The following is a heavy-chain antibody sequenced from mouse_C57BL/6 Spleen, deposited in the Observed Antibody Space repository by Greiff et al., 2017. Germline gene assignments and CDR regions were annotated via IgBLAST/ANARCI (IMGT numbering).Heavy chain of an antibody. Sequence: QVQLQQSGAELVRPGASVKLSCKASGYTFTDYYINWVKQRPGQGLEWIARIYPGSGNTYYNEKFKGKATLTAEKSSSTAYMQLSSLTSEDSAVYFCATLDLLYAMDYWGQGTSVTVSS. V-gene: IGHV1-76*01. CDR2: IYPGSGNT. CDR1: GYTFTDYY. J-gene: IGHJ4*01. CDR3: ATLDLLYAMDY. D-gene: IGHD2-1*01.